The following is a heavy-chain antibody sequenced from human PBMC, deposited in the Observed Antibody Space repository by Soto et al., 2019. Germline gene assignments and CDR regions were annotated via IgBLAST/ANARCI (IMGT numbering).Heavy chain of an antibody. CDR3: ARGNPFNYAGFDV. CDR2: MNAKSGDT. V-gene: IGHV1-8*01. J-gene: IGHJ6*02. Sequence: QAHLEQSGAELKRPGASVKVSCKASGYTFSDFDINWLRQASGQGSEWMGWMNAKSGDTFFAQRFQDKFNMTWDTSLSTAYMEVGSLTSDHTAIYYCARGNPFNYAGFDVWGQGTTVAVSS. CDR1: GYTFSDFD. D-gene: IGHD3-16*01.